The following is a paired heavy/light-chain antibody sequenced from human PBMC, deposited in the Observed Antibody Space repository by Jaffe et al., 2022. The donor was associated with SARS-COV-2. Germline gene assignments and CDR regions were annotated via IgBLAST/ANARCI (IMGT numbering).Light chain of an antibody. Sequence: DIQLTQSPSFLSASVGDRVTITCRASQGISSSLAWYQQKPGKAPKLLIYAASTLQSGVPSRFSGSESGTDFTLTISSLQPEDFATYYCQQLSIYPTTFGQGTRVDIK. V-gene: IGKV1-9*01. CDR2: AAS. CDR1: QGISSS. CDR3: QQLSIYPTT. J-gene: IGKJ1*01.
Heavy chain of an antibody. CDR2: ISDSGGST. CDR3: ARDLPSLDY. J-gene: IGHJ4*02. V-gene: IGHV3-23*04. Sequence: EVQLVESGGGLVQSGGSLRLSCAASGFTFSSYSMTWVRQAPGKGLEWVSVISDSGGSTHYADSVKGRFTISRDNSKNTLYLQMNSLRADDTAIYYCARDLPSLDYWGQGALVTVSS. CDR1: GFTFSSYS.